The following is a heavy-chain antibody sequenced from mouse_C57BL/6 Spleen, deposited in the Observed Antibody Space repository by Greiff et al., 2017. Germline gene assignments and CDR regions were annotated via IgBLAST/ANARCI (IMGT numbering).Heavy chain of an antibody. CDR1: GYTFTDYE. V-gene: IGHV1-15*01. CDR2: IDPETGGT. CDR3: TREEM. Sequence: QVQLQQPGAELVRPGASVTLSCKASGYTFTDYEMHWVKQTPVHGLEWIGAIDPETGGTAYNQKFQGKAILTADKSSSTAYMELRSLTSEDSAVYYCTREEMWGTGTSVTVSS. J-gene: IGHJ1*03.